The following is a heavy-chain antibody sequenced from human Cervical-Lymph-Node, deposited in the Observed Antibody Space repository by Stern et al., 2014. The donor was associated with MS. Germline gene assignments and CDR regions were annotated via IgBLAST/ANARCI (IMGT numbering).Heavy chain of an antibody. D-gene: IGHD2-15*01. V-gene: IGHV1-2*04. CDR1: GYTFTGFF. CDR3: ARGYPFFDN. J-gene: IGHJ4*02. CDR2: INPNTGVT. Sequence: EQLLESGAEVKKPGASVKVSCTASGYTFTGFFLHWVRQAPGQGLEWVGWINPNTGVTKSAQKFQGWVTLTRDTSINTVYMELNRLKSDDTAVFYCARGYPFFDNWGQGTLVTVSS.